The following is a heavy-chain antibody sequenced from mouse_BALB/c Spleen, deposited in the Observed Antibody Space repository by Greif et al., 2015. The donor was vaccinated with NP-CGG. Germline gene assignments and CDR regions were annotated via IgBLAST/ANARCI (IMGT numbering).Heavy chain of an antibody. Sequence: VQLQQSGAELAKPGASVKMSCKASGYTFTSYWMHWVKQRPGQGLEWIGYINPSTGYTEYNQKFKDKATLTADKSSSTAYMQLINLTSDDSTFYYCSIRHSSTYLYWRQGTTLTVSS. CDR3: SIRHSSTYLY. J-gene: IGHJ2*01. D-gene: IGHD3-1*01. CDR2: INPSTGYT. CDR1: GYTFTSYW. V-gene: IGHV1-7*01.